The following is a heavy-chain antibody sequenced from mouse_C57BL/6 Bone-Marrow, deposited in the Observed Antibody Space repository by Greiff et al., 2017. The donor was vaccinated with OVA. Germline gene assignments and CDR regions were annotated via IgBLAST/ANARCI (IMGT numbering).Heavy chain of an antibody. CDR2: IHPKSGST. Sequence: QVQLQQPGAELVKPGASVKLSCKASGYTFTSYWMHWVKQRPGQGLEWIGMIHPKSGSTNYNEKFKSKATLTVDKSSSTAYMQLSSLSSEDSAVYYCARAVVARYWYFDVWGTGTTVTVSS. J-gene: IGHJ1*03. CDR3: ARAVVARYWYFDV. D-gene: IGHD1-1*01. CDR1: GYTFTSYW. V-gene: IGHV1-64*01.